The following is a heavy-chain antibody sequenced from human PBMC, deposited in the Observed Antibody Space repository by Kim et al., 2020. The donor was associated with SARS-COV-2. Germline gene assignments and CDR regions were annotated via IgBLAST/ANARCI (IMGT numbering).Heavy chain of an antibody. CDR2: ISWDGGST. CDR1: GFTFDDYA. D-gene: IGHD5-12*01. Sequence: GGSLRLSCAASGFTFDDYAMHWVRQAPGKGLEWVCLISWDGGSTYYADSVKDRFTISRDNSKNSLYLQMNSLRAEDTALYYCTKALTLIVATTMDVWGQGTTVTVSS. V-gene: IGHV3-43D*03. J-gene: IGHJ6*02. CDR3: TKALTLIVATTMDV.